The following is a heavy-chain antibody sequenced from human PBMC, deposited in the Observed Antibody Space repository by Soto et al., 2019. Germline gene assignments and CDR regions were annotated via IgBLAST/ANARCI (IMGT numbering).Heavy chain of an antibody. Sequence: EVQLVDSGGDLVQPGGSLRLSCAASGFTFSTHWMSWVRQAPGKGLEWVPNIKEDGSETYYADSVRGRFTISRDNAKNSLYLQMNGLRVEDTALYYCAKDVRWGQGTLVTVSS. V-gene: IGHV3-7*05. CDR2: IKEDGSET. CDR3: AKDVR. CDR1: GFTFSTHW. J-gene: IGHJ4*02.